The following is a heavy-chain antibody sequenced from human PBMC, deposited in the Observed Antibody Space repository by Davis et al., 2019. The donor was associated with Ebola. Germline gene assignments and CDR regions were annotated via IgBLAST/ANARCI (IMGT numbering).Heavy chain of an antibody. CDR2: IKPDGTVK. Sequence: GESLKISCVASEFTFKNFEMNWVRQAPGKGLEWVANIKPDGTVKYYVDSVKGRFTISRDNAKNSLNLQMNSLRVEDTAVYYCARVRGLDVWGQGTTVTVSS. CDR3: ARVRGLDV. J-gene: IGHJ6*02. V-gene: IGHV3-7*04. CDR1: EFTFKNFE.